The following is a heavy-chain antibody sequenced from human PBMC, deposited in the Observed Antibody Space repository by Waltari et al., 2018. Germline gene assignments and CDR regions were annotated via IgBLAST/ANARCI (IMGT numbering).Heavy chain of an antibody. CDR3: ARIPLYQLLYGERNDAFDI. D-gene: IGHD2-2*02. V-gene: IGHV4-34*01. Sequence: QVQLQQWGAGLLKPSETLSLTCAVYGGSFSGYYWTWIRQPPGKGLEWIGEITNSGSTNANPALKSRVTISVATSKNQFSLKLSSVTAADTAVYYCARIPLYQLLYGERNDAFDIWGQGTMVTVSS. CDR1: GGSFSGYY. CDR2: ITNSGST. J-gene: IGHJ3*02.